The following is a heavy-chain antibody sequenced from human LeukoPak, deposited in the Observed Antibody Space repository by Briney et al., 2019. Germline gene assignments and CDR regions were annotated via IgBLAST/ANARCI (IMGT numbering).Heavy chain of an antibody. D-gene: IGHD6-13*01. Sequence: GESLKISCKGSGYTFTSYWIAWVRQMPGKGLGWMGTIYPGDSDTRYSPSFQGQVTISADKSISTAYLQWSSLKASDTAMYYCARHPAGSWSHFHYWGQGTLVTVSS. CDR3: ARHPAGSWSHFHY. CDR1: GYTFTSYW. J-gene: IGHJ4*02. CDR2: IYPGDSDT. V-gene: IGHV5-51*01.